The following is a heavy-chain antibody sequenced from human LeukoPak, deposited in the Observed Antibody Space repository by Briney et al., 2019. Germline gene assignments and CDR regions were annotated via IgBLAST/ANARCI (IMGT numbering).Heavy chain of an antibody. CDR1: GFTFSSYG. CDR3: ARYYYDSSGYDAFDI. D-gene: IGHD3-22*01. V-gene: IGHV3-30*03. Sequence: PGGSLRLSCAASGFTFSSYGMHWVRQAPGKGLEWVAVISYDGSNKYYADSVKGRFTISRHNSKNTLYLQMNSLRAEDTAVYYCARYYYDSSGYDAFDIWGQGTMVTVSS. J-gene: IGHJ3*02. CDR2: ISYDGSNK.